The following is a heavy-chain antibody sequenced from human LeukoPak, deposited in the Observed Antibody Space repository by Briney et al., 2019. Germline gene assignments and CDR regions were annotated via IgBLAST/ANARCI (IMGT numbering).Heavy chain of an antibody. D-gene: IGHD3-10*01. CDR1: GYTFSRYW. CDR2: INEDGSST. V-gene: IGHV3-74*01. J-gene: IGHJ4*02. CDR3: TTDTFGARDS. Sequence: GGSLRLSCAASGYTFSRYWMHWVRQGPGKRLVWVSRINEDGSSTSYAESVRGRFTISRDNAKNTLYLQMNSLRAEDAAVYYCTTDTFGARDSWGQGTLVTVSS.